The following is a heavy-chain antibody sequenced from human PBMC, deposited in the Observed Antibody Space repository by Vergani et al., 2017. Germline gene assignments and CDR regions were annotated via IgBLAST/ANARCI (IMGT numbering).Heavy chain of an antibody. J-gene: IGHJ3*02. D-gene: IGHD3-10*01. Sequence: QVQLQESGPGLVKPSETLSLTCTVSGGSISSYYWSWIRQPPGKGLEWIGYIYYSGSTNYNPSLKSRVTISVDTSKNQFSLKLSSVTAADTAVYYCARGSITRVRGVIPAFDIWGQGTMVTVSS. CDR3: ARGSITRVRGVIPAFDI. CDR1: GGSISSYY. V-gene: IGHV4-59*01. CDR2: IYYSGST.